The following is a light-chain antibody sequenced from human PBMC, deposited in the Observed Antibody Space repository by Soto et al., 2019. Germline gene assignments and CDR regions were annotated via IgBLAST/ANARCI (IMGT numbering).Light chain of an antibody. J-gene: IGKJ5*01. Sequence: EIVLTQSPATLSLSPGERATLSCRTSQSVYNYLAWYQQKPGQAPRLLIFDASNRATGIPARFSGRGSGTDFTLTVNSLEPADFAVYYCQQRGQWPITFGQGTRLEI. CDR1: QSVYNY. CDR3: QQRGQWPIT. V-gene: IGKV3-11*01. CDR2: DAS.